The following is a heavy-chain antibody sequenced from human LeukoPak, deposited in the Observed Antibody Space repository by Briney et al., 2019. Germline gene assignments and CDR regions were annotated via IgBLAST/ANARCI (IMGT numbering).Heavy chain of an antibody. CDR2: ISSSSSYI. CDR1: GFTFSSYS. Sequence: GGSLRLSCAASGFTFSSYSMNWVRQAPGKGLEWVSSISSSSSYIYYADSVKGRFTISRDNAKNSLYLQMNSLRAEDTAVYYCARDGRRDGYNFDAFDIWGQGTMVTVSS. V-gene: IGHV3-21*01. D-gene: IGHD5-24*01. CDR3: ARDGRRDGYNFDAFDI. J-gene: IGHJ3*02.